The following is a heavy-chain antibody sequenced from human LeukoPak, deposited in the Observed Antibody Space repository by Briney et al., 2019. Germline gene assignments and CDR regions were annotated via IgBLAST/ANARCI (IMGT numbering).Heavy chain of an antibody. J-gene: IGHJ5*02. CDR2: IHYSGST. Sequence: SEILSLTCTVFGGSISNYYWNWIRQPPGKGLEWIGYIHYSGSTKYNPSLKSRVLISLDTSNNQFSLKLSYATAADTAMYYCARGYHDVLTGLYHWFDPWGQGTLVTVSS. V-gene: IGHV4-59*12. CDR3: ARGYHDVLTGLYHWFDP. CDR1: GGSISNYY. D-gene: IGHD3-9*01.